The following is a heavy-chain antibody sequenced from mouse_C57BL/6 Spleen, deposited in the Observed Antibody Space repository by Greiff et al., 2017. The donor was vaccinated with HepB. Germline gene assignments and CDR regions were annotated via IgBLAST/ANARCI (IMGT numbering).Heavy chain of an antibody. Sequence: EVKLEESGPGLVKPSQSLSLTCSVTGYSITSGYYWNWIRQFPGNKLEWMGYISYDGSNNYNPSLKNRISITRDTSKNQFFLKLNSVTTEDTATYYCARGGYYGSSLYAMDYWGQGTSVTVSS. CDR1: GYSITSGYY. CDR2: ISYDGSN. D-gene: IGHD1-1*01. J-gene: IGHJ4*01. CDR3: ARGGYYGSSLYAMDY. V-gene: IGHV3-6*01.